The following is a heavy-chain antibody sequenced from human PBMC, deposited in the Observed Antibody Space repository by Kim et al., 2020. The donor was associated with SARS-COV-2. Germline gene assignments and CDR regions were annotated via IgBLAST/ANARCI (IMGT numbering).Heavy chain of an antibody. CDR2: IYYSGNT. CDR3: ARLTYYTYVWGSYRPNFFDS. Sequence: SETLSLTCTVSGDSVKSYYLTWIWQPPGKGLEWIGYIYYSGNTKYSPALKSRVTLSVDTAQNQFSLRLTSLTAADTAIYYCARLTYYTYVWGSYRPNFFDSWGQGNLVTVSS. CDR1: GDSVKSYY. J-gene: IGHJ4*02. V-gene: IGHV4-59*02. D-gene: IGHD3-16*02.